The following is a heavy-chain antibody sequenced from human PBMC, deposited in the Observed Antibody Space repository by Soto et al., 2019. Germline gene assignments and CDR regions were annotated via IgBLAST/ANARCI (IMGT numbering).Heavy chain of an antibody. V-gene: IGHV4-30-4*01. D-gene: IGHD2-2*01. CDR1: GGSISSGDYY. CDR3: ARDPSHIVVVPAASNYGMDV. J-gene: IGHJ6*02. Sequence: SETLSLTCTVSGGSISSGDYYWSWIRQPPGKGLEWIGYIYCSGSTYYNPSLKSRVAISVDTSKNQFSLKLSSVTAADTAVYYCARDPSHIVVVPAASNYGMDVWGQGTTVTVSS. CDR2: IYCSGST.